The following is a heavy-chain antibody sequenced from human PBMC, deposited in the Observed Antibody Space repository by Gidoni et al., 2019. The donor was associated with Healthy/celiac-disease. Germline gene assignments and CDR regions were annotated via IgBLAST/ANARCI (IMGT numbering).Heavy chain of an antibody. J-gene: IGHJ4*02. CDR2: IRSKAYGGTT. V-gene: IGHV3-49*04. CDR1: GFTFGDYA. D-gene: IGHD1-26*01. Sequence: EVQLVESGGGLVQPGRSLRLSCTASGFTFGDYAMSWVRQAPGKGLEWVGFIRSKAYGGTTEYAASVKGRFTISRDDSKSIAYLQMNSLKTEDTAVYYCTRDLRYSGSYYVGSVYWGQGTLVTVSS. CDR3: TRDLRYSGSYYVGSVY.